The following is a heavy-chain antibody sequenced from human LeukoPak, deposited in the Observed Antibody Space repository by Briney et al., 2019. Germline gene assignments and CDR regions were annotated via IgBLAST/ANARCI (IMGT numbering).Heavy chain of an antibody. CDR3: ARVGSNQWLDY. V-gene: IGHV3-48*01. J-gene: IGHJ4*02. CDR1: GFTLSSYS. D-gene: IGHD6-19*01. Sequence: QPGGSLRLSWAASGFTLSSYSMNWVRQAPGKGLEWVTYISGGSSTIYNAYSVKGRFTISRDNAKNLLHLLMDTLRAEDTAVYYCARVGSNQWLDYWGQGTLVTVSS. CDR2: ISGGSSTI.